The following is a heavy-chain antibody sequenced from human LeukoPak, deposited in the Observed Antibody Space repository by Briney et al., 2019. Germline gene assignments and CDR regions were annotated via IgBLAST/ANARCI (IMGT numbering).Heavy chain of an antibody. CDR2: IHNSGTT. J-gene: IGHJ4*02. V-gene: IGHV4-34*01. CDR1: GGPFSGYF. CDR3: ARRYYYNLGSFPFDF. D-gene: IGHD3-10*01. Sequence: SETLSLTCAVSGGPFSGYFWSWIRQSSGKGLEGIGEIHNSGTTKYNPSLNSRGTISEDTSKNQFYLNLSSVTAADTAVYYCARRYYYNLGSFPFDFWGQGTLVTVSS.